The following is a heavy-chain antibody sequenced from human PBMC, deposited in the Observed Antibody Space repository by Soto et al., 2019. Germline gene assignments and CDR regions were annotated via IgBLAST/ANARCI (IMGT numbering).Heavy chain of an antibody. V-gene: IGHV4-39*01. D-gene: IGHD3-3*01. Sequence: LSLTCTVSGGSISSSSYYWGWIRQPPGKGLEWIGSIYYSGSTYYNPSLKSRVTISVDTSKNQFSLKLSSVTAADTAVYYCARLELKGTIFGVVTPGNFDYWGQGTLVTVSS. CDR3: ARLELKGTIFGVVTPGNFDY. CDR1: GGSISSSSYY. CDR2: IYYSGST. J-gene: IGHJ4*02.